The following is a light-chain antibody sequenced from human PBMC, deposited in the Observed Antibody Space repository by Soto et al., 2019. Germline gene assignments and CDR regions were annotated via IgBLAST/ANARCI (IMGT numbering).Light chain of an antibody. Sequence: QSVLTQPASVSGSPGQSFTISCTGTSSDGGGYNYVSWYQKHPGKAPKFMIYDVSNRPSGVSNRFSGSKSGTTAALTISGLQAEDEADYYCSSYTSSSTVFGPGTKLTVL. CDR2: DVS. CDR3: SSYTSSSTV. CDR1: SSDGGGYNY. V-gene: IGLV2-14*01. J-gene: IGLJ2*01.